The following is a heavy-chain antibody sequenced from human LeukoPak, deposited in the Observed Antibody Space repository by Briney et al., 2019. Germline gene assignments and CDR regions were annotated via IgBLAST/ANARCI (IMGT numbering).Heavy chain of an antibody. J-gene: IGHJ5*02. V-gene: IGHV3-15*01. CDR3: STLWYGA. CDR2: IKSKTDGGTS. D-gene: IGHD3-10*01. CDR1: GLTFTNAW. Sequence: GGSLRLSCAASGLTFTNAWMYWVRQAPGKGLEWVGRIKSKTDGGTSDYAAPVTGRFTISRDDSKSTLYLEMNSLKTEDTGVYYCSTLWYGAWGQGTLVTVSS.